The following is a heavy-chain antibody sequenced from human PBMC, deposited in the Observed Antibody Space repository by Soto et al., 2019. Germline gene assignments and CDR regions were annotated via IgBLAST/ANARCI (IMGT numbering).Heavy chain of an antibody. D-gene: IGHD3-22*01. V-gene: IGHV1-69*13. CDR3: ARDPPTRDSSGYDYSGH. CDR1: GGTFSSYA. Sequence: SVKVSCKASGGTFSSYAISWVRQAPGQGLEWMGGIIPIFGTANYAQKFQGRVTITADESTSTAYMELSSLRSEDTAVYYCARDPPTRDSSGYDYSGHWGQGTLVTVSS. CDR2: IIPIFGTA. J-gene: IGHJ4*02.